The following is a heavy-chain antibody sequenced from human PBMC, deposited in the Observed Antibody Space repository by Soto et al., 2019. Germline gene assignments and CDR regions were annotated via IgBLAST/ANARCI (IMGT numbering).Heavy chain of an antibody. Sequence: SETLSLTCTVSGGSISSSSYYWGWIRQPPGKGLEWIGSIYYSGSTYYNPSLKSRVTISVDTSKNQFSLKLSSVTAADTAVYYCARQGSKLEPPGNWGQGTLVTVSS. D-gene: IGHD1-1*01. J-gene: IGHJ4*02. CDR1: GGSISSSSYY. V-gene: IGHV4-39*01. CDR3: ARQGSKLEPPGN. CDR2: IYYSGST.